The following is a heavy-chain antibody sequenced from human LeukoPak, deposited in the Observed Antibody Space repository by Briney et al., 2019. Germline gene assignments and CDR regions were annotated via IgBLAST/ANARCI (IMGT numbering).Heavy chain of an antibody. CDR2: IYYSGST. V-gene: IGHV4-59*08. D-gene: IGHD3-10*01. CDR1: GGSISSYY. J-gene: IGHJ3*02. CDR3: ARHANYYGSGDDAFDI. Sequence: SVTLSLTCTVSGGSISSYYWSWNRQPPGKGLEWIGYIYYSGSTNYNPSLKSRVTISVDTSKNQFSLKLSSVTAADTAVYYCARHANYYGSGDDAFDIWGQGTKVTVSS.